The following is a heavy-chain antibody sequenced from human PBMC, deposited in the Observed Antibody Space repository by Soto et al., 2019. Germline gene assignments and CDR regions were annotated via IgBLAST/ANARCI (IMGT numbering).Heavy chain of an antibody. CDR1: GGSLSNYG. CDR3: ARGDATKIVVTTYYAMDV. Sequence: QVQLVQSGAEVKKPGSSVKVSCKASGGSLSNYGISWVRQAPGQGLEWMGAIIPVFGTPNYAHKFQDRVTITADESTTTVYMEVRRLTSEDPAVYYCARGDATKIVVTTYYAMDVWGQGTKVTVSS. CDR2: IIPVFGTP. V-gene: IGHV1-69*12. J-gene: IGHJ6*02. D-gene: IGHD3-22*01.